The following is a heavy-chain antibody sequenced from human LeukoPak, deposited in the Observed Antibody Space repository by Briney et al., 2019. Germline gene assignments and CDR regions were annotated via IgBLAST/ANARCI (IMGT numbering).Heavy chain of an antibody. CDR2: IKSDGTTT. CDR3: ARVGAVAGAFDI. CDR1: GFIFSSYW. Sequence: QTGGSLRLSCAASGFIFSSYWMHWVRQAPGKGLLWVSRIKSDGTTTSYADSVKGRFTISGDNAKNTLYLQMNSLRVEDTAVYYCARVGAVAGAFDIWGQGTMVTVSS. D-gene: IGHD6-19*01. J-gene: IGHJ3*02. V-gene: IGHV3-74*01.